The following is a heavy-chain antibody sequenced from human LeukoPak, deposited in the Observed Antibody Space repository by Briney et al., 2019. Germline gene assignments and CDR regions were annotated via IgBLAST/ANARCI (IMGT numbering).Heavy chain of an antibody. Sequence: SETLSLTCAVYGGSFSGYYWSWIRQPPGKGLEWIWEINHSGGTNYNPSLKSRVTISVDTSKNQFSLKLSSVTAADTAVYYCATYGGDYWGQGTLVTVSS. D-gene: IGHD3-10*01. CDR3: ATYGGDY. V-gene: IGHV4-34*01. CDR2: INHSGGT. CDR1: GGSFSGYY. J-gene: IGHJ4*02.